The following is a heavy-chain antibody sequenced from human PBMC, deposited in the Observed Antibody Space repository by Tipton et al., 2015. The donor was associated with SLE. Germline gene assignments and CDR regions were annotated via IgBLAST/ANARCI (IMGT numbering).Heavy chain of an antibody. V-gene: IGHV4-34*01. CDR1: GGSFSGYY. D-gene: IGHD5-12*01. J-gene: IGHJ3*02. CDR3: ARDEVVATNAFDI. CDR2: INHSGST. Sequence: LRLSCAVYGGSFSGYYWSWIRQPPGKGLEWIGEINHSGSTNYNPSLKSRVTISVDTSKNQFSLKLSSVTAADTAVYYCARDEVVATNAFDIWGQGTMVTVSS.